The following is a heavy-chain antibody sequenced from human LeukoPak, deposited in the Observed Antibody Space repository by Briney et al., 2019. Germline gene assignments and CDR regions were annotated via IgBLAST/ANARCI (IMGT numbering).Heavy chain of an antibody. CDR3: AKDAVVAAIPYYFDY. J-gene: IGHJ4*02. CDR1: GFTFSSYA. Sequence: GGSLRLSCAASGFTFSSYAMSWVRQAPGKGLEWVSAISCSGGSTYYADSVKGRFTISRDNYKNTLYLQMNSLRAEDTAVYYCAKDAVVAAIPYYFDYWGQGTLVTVSS. CDR2: ISCSGGST. D-gene: IGHD2-15*01. V-gene: IGHV3-23*01.